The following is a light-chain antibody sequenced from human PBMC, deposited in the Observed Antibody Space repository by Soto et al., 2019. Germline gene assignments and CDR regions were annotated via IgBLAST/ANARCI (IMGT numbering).Light chain of an antibody. CDR3: QSYDDSLSVHYV. V-gene: IGLV1-40*01. Sequence: SALAQPPSVSVAPGQRVTISCTGSSSNIGSTYDVQWYQQLPGTAPKLLIHGNTNRPSGVPDRFSGSKSGTSASLAITGLQADDEADYYCQSYDDSLSVHYVFGTGTKVTVL. CDR2: GNT. J-gene: IGLJ1*01. CDR1: SSNIGSTYD.